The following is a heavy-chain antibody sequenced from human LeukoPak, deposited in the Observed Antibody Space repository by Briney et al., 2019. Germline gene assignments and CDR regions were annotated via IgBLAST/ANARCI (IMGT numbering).Heavy chain of an antibody. D-gene: IGHD1-26*01. CDR1: GYTFTSYD. J-gene: IGHJ5*02. Sequence: ASVKVSCKASGYTFTSYDINWVRQATGQGLEWMGWMNPNSGNTGYAQKFQGRVTMTRNTSISTAYMELSSLRSEDTAVYYCARKMVGATKANWFDPWGQGTLVTVSS. CDR3: ARKMVGATKANWFDP. CDR2: MNPNSGNT. V-gene: IGHV1-8*01.